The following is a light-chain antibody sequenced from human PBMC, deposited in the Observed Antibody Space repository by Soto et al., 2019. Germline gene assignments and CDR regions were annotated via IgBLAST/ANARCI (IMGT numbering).Light chain of an antibody. CDR1: QRIDKNY. Sequence: EIVLTQSPGTLSLSPGQRPTLSCRASQRIDKNYLAWYQQKPGQAPRLLIFDASRRATGIPDRFSGSGSGTDFTLTISRLEPEDFAVYYCQQHGASITFGPGTKVDV. CDR3: QQHGASIT. CDR2: DAS. V-gene: IGKV3-20*01. J-gene: IGKJ3*01.